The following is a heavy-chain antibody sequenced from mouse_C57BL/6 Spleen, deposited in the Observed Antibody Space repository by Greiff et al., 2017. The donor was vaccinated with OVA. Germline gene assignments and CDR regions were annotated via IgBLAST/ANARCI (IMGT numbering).Heavy chain of an antibody. D-gene: IGHD1-1*01. Sequence: QVQLKESGAELVRPGASVKLSCKASGYTFTSYGISWVKQRTGQGLEWIGEIYPRSGNTYYNEKFKGKATLTADKSSSTAYMELRSLTSEDSAVYFCARSGGSSSTPFDYWGQGTTLTVSS. CDR3: ARSGGSSSTPFDY. CDR2: IYPRSGNT. CDR1: GYTFTSYG. J-gene: IGHJ2*01. V-gene: IGHV1-81*01.